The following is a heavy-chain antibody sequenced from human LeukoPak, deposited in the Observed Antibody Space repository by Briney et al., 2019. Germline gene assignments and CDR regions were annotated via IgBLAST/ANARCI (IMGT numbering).Heavy chain of an antibody. CDR2: IYPGDSDT. V-gene: IGHV5-51*01. CDR1: GYSFTIYW. D-gene: IGHD4-17*01. CDR3: ARSGYGDYPANWFDP. Sequence: GESLKISFKGSGYSFTIYWIGWVRQMPGKGLEWMWIIYPGDSDTRYSPSFQGQVTISADKSISTAYLQWSSLKASDTAMYYCARSGYGDYPANWFDPWGQGTLVTVSS. J-gene: IGHJ5*02.